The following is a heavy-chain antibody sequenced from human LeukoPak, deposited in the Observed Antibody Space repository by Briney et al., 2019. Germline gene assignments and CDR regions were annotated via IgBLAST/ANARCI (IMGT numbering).Heavy chain of an antibody. CDR3: ARYHCSGGSCYSLHFDY. CDR1: GYTFTSYG. Sequence: EASVKVSCKASGYTFTSYGISWVRQAPGQGLEWMGWISAYNGNTNYAQKLQGRVTMTTDTSTSTAYMELRSLRSDDTAVYYCARYHCSGGSCYSLHFDYWGQGTLVTVSS. J-gene: IGHJ4*02. CDR2: ISAYNGNT. V-gene: IGHV1-18*01. D-gene: IGHD2-15*01.